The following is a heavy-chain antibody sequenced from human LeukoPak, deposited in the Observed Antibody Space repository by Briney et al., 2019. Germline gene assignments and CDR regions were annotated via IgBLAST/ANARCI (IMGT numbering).Heavy chain of an antibody. J-gene: IGHJ5*02. V-gene: IGHV3-23*01. CDR2: ISGSGGST. Sequence: GGSLRLSCAASGFTFSSYAMSWVRQAPGKGLEWVSAISGSGGSTYYADSVKGRFTTSRDNSKNTLYLQMNSLRAEDTAVYYCARRHYYGSGSQNWFDPWGQGTLVTVSS. D-gene: IGHD3-10*01. CDR1: GFTFSSYA. CDR3: ARRHYYGSGSQNWFDP.